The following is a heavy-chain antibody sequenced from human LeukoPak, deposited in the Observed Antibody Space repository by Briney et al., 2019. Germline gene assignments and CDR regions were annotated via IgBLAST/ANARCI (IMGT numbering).Heavy chain of an antibody. CDR1: GYTFTDYY. J-gene: IGHJ4*02. V-gene: IGHV1-2*02. CDR3: ARSTHPRSTGWYWGYFDY. Sequence: ASVKVSCKASGYTFTDYYMHWLRQAPGQGLEWMGWMHPNSGGTNYAQKFQGRVTMTRDTSISTAYMDLSSLRSDDTAVYYCARSTHPRSTGWYWGYFDYWSQGTLVTVSS. D-gene: IGHD6-13*01. CDR2: MHPNSGGT.